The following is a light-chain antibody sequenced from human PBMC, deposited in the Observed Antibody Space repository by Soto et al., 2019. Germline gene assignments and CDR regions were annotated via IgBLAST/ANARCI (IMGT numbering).Light chain of an antibody. CDR3: QQHGSVIT. CDR2: GAS. Sequence: EIVLTQSPGTLSLSPGERATLSCRASQSVGSSYLAWYQQKPGQAPRLLIYGASTRATGIPDRFSGSGPGTDFTLTISGLEHDDFAVYYCQQHGSVITFGQGTRLEI. J-gene: IGKJ5*01. CDR1: QSVGSSY. V-gene: IGKV3-20*01.